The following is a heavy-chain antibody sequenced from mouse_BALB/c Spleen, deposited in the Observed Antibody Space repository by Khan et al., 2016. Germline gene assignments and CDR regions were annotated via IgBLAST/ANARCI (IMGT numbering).Heavy chain of an antibody. D-gene: IGHD2-1*01. J-gene: IGHJ3*01. CDR3: ARSGGNYVSWFAY. CDR1: FFNIPDTY. V-gene: IGHV14-3*02. Sequence: VQLQPSCSSLFHPLASVKFSFTASFFNIPDTYMHWVKQRPEQGLEWIGRIDPANGNTKYDPKFQGKATITADTSSNTAYLQLSSLTSEDTAVYYCARSGGNYVSWFAYWGQVTLVTVSA. CDR2: IDPANGNT.